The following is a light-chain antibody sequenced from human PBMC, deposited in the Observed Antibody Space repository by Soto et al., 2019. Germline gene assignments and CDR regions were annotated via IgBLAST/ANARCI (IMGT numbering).Light chain of an antibody. Sequence: QSVLTQPPSASGTPGQRVTISCSGSSSNIGSNSVNWYHQVAGTAPKLLIHSDNQRPSGVPDRFSGSKSGTSASLAISGLQSGDEADYYCQSSDSSSAYVLFGGGTKLTVL. CDR1: SSNIGSNS. CDR3: QSSDSSSAYVL. J-gene: IGLJ2*01. CDR2: SDN. V-gene: IGLV1-44*01.